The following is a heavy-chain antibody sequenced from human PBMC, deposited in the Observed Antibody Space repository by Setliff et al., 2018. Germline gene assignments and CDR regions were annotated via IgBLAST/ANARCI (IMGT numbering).Heavy chain of an antibody. CDR3: ARDATYYDFWSDYSPDAFDI. CDR1: GFTFTSYW. CDR2: IKQDGSEK. J-gene: IGHJ3*02. Sequence: GGSLRLSCEASGFTFTSYWMSWVRQAPGKGLEWAANIKQDGSEKYYVDSVKGRFAISRDNAKNSLYLQMNSLRAEDTAMYYCARDATYYDFWSDYSPDAFDIWGQGTMVTVSS. V-gene: IGHV3-7*01. D-gene: IGHD3-3*01.